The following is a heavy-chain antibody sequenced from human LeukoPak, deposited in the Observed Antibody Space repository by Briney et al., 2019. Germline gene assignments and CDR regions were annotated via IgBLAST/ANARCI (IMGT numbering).Heavy chain of an antibody. Sequence: GGSLRLSCAASGLSVSSNYMNWVRQAPGQGLEWVSTIYRGGSTYYAASVKGRFTISRDNSKNTLYLQMNSLRDEDTAVYYCARGTYGSGSYYIGDALDIWGQGTMVTVSS. CDR2: IYRGGST. D-gene: IGHD3-10*01. J-gene: IGHJ3*02. CDR3: ARGTYGSGSYYIGDALDI. V-gene: IGHV3-53*01. CDR1: GLSVSSNY.